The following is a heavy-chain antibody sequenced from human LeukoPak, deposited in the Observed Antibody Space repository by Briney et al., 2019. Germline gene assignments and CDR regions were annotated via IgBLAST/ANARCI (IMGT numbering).Heavy chain of an antibody. Sequence: SETLSLTCTVSGGSISGDYWSWIRQPAGTGLEWIGRIYTSGRTIYNPSLKSRVTMSVDTSKNQFSLRLNSVTAADTAVYYCARGLHFFYYFDYWGQGTLVTVSS. V-gene: IGHV4-4*07. CDR2: IYTSGRT. CDR1: GGSISGDY. CDR3: ARGLHFFYYFDY. D-gene: IGHD2/OR15-2a*01. J-gene: IGHJ4*02.